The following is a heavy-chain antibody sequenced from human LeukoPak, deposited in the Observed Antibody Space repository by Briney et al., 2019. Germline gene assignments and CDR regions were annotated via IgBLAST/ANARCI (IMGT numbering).Heavy chain of an antibody. CDR2: ISYDGSNK. J-gene: IGHJ4*02. Sequence: GGSLRLSCAASGFTFSSYPMHWVRQAPGKGLEWVAVISYDGSNKYYADSVKGRFTISRDNSKNTLYLQMNSLRAEDTAVYYCAKDLDEYSSSWYYDYWGQGTLVTVSS. V-gene: IGHV3-30-3*01. CDR3: AKDLDEYSSSWYYDY. CDR1: GFTFSSYP. D-gene: IGHD6-13*01.